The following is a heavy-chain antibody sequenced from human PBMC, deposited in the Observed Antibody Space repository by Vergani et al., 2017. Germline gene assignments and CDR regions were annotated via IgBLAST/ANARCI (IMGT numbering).Heavy chain of an antibody. D-gene: IGHD6-19*01. V-gene: IGHV3-48*04. CDR1: GFTFSSYA. Sequence: EVQLLESGGGLVQPGGSLRLSCAASGFTFSSYAMSWVRQAPGKGLEWVSYISSSGSTIYYADSVKGRFTISRDNAKNSLYLQMNSLRAEDTAVYYCARDRSRGWPAYFDYWGQGTLVTVSS. J-gene: IGHJ4*02. CDR3: ARDRSRGWPAYFDY. CDR2: ISSSGSTI.